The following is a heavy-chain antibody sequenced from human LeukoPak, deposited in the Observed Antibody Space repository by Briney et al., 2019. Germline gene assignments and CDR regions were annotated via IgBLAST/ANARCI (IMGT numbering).Heavy chain of an antibody. Sequence: SVKVSCKASGGTFSSYAISWVRQAPGQGLEWMGGIIPIFGTANYAQKFQDRVTITADKSTSTAYMELSSLRSEDTAVYYCANTIYDILTGYPYYYYGMDVWGKGTTVTVSS. CDR3: ANTIYDILTGYPYYYYGMDV. CDR2: IIPIFGTA. CDR1: GGTFSSYA. V-gene: IGHV1-69*06. J-gene: IGHJ6*04. D-gene: IGHD3-9*01.